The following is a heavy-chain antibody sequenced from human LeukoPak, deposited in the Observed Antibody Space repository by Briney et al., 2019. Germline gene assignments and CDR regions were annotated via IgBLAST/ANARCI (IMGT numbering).Heavy chain of an antibody. CDR1: GGSFSGYY. D-gene: IGHD3-10*01. V-gene: IGHV4-34*01. J-gene: IGHJ4*02. Sequence: SETLSLTCAVYGGSFSGYYWSWIRQPPGKGLEWIGEINHSGSTNYNPSLKSRVTISVETSKNQFSLKLSSVTAADTAVYYCARGYGSGSRGYYFDYWGQGTLVTVSS. CDR3: ARGYGSGSRGYYFDY. CDR2: INHSGST.